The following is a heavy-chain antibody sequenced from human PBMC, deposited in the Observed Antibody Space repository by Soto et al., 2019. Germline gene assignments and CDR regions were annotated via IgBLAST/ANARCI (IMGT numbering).Heavy chain of an antibody. CDR2: INSDGSST. CDR1: GFTFSSYW. V-gene: IGHV3-74*01. Sequence: EVQLVESGGGLVQPGGSRRLSCAASGFTFSSYWMHWVRQAPGKGLVWVSRINSDGSSTSYADSVKGRFTISRDNAKTTLYLQMNSLRAEDTAVYYCARVNFWSGYPTLYYMDVWGKGTTVTVSS. J-gene: IGHJ6*03. D-gene: IGHD3-3*01. CDR3: ARVNFWSGYPTLYYMDV.